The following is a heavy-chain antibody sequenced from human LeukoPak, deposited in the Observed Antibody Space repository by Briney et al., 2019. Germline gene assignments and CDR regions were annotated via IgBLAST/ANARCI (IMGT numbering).Heavy chain of an antibody. D-gene: IGHD3-10*01. Sequence: GRSLTLSCAASGFSFNTYAMHWVRQAPGQGLEWVALIWHDGSHKFYSNSVRGQFTISRGNSKNTVYLQMNNLRPEDTAVYYCARENFGSGSYPDFWGQGNLVNVSS. J-gene: IGHJ4*02. CDR1: GFSFNTYA. CDR3: ARENFGSGSYPDF. V-gene: IGHV3-33*01. CDR2: IWHDGSHK.